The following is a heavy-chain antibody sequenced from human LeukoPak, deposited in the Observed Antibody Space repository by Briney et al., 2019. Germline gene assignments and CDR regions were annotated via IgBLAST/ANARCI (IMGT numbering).Heavy chain of an antibody. J-gene: IGHJ4*02. CDR2: TFYRSQWVN. CDR3: AREADFWSGSTNPWYFDY. D-gene: IGHD3-3*01. V-gene: IGHV6-1*01. CDR1: GDSVSSNSAA. Sequence: SQTLSLTCVISGDSVSSNSAAWNWIRQSPSRGLEWLGRTFYRSQWVNDYALSVKGRITFNSDTSKNQFSLQLNSVTPEDTAVYYCAREADFWSGSTNPWYFDYWGQGTLVTVSS.